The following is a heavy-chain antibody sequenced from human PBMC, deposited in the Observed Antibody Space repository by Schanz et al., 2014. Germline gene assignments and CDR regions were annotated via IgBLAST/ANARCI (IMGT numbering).Heavy chain of an antibody. D-gene: IGHD2-2*03. CDR3: ARALRHGYCNVVGCQNGGWFDI. V-gene: IGHV3-30*04. Sequence: QVQLVQSGAEVKKPGSSVKVSCKASGGTFSSYTISWVRQAPGKGLEWVAVISYDGTNKYYADSVKGRFTISRDNSNNTVYLQMNTLRAEDTAGYYCARALRHGYCNVVGCQNGGWFDIWGQGTLVIVSS. CDR1: GGTFSSYT. CDR2: ISYDGTNK. J-gene: IGHJ4*02.